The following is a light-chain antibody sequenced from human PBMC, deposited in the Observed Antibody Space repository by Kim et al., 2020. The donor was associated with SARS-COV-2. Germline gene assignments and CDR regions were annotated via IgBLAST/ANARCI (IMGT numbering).Light chain of an antibody. CDR1: QSLVHSDGNTY. V-gene: IGKV2-30*02. CDR2: RVS. J-gene: IGKJ2*01. Sequence: PASISCRSSQSLVHSDGNTYLTWFHQRPGQSPRPLIYRVSNRDSGVPDRFSGSGSGTDFTLKIRRVEAEDVGVYYCMQGTHWPRYTFGQGTKLEIK. CDR3: MQGTHWPRYT.